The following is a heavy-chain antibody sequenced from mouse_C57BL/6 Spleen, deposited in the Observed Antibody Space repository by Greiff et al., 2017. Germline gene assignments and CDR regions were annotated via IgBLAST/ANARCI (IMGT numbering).Heavy chain of an antibody. V-gene: IGHV1-50*01. CDR3: AITAIVSYFAY. D-gene: IGHD1-2*01. CDR2: IDPSDSYT. J-gene: IGHJ3*01. CDR1: GYTFTSYW. Sequence: QVQLQQPGAELVKPGASVKLSCKASGYTFTSYWMQWVKQRPGQGLEWIGEIDPSDSYTKYNQKFKGKATLTVDKSSSTAYMQLISLTSADSAVYYCAITAIVSYFAYWGQGTLVTVSA.